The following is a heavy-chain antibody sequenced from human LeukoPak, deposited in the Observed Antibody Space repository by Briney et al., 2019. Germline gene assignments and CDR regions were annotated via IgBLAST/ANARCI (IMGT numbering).Heavy chain of an antibody. CDR1: GFTVNSDY. CDR2: IYSGGST. D-gene: IGHD2-15*01. Sequence: GGSLRLSCAASGFTVNSDYMSWVRQAPGQGMEWVSVIYSGGSTYYADSVKGRFTISRDNSKNTLYLQMSSLRAEDTAVYYCASGGRQLPQFDYWGQGTLVTVSS. CDR3: ASGGRQLPQFDY. V-gene: IGHV3-66*01. J-gene: IGHJ4*02.